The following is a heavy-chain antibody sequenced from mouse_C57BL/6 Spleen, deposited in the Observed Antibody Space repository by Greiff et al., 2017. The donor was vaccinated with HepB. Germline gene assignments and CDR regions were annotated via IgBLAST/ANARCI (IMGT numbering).Heavy chain of an antibody. CDR1: GFTFSDYG. CDR2: ISSGSSTI. CDR3: ARRDWGGAMDY. D-gene: IGHD4-1*01. J-gene: IGHJ4*01. Sequence: EVKVVESGGGLVKPGGSLKLSCAASGFTFSDYGMHWVRQAPEKGLEWVAYISSGSSTIYYADTVKGRFTISRDNAKNTLFLQMTSLRAEDTAMYYCARRDWGGAMDYWGQGTSVTVSS. V-gene: IGHV5-17*01.